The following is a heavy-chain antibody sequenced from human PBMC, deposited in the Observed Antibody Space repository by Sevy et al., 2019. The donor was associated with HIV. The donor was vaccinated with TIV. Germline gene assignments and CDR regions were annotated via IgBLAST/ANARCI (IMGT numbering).Heavy chain of an antibody. Sequence: GESLKISCAASGFTFSSYAMYWVRQAPGKGLEWVAVISYDGSNKYYADSVKGRFTISRDNSKNTLYLQMNSLRAEDTAVYYCARARIVVVPAAILGYYYYGMDVWGQGTTVTVSS. D-gene: IGHD2-2*02. CDR1: GFTFSSYA. J-gene: IGHJ6*02. CDR2: ISYDGSNK. V-gene: IGHV3-30*04. CDR3: ARARIVVVPAAILGYYYYGMDV.